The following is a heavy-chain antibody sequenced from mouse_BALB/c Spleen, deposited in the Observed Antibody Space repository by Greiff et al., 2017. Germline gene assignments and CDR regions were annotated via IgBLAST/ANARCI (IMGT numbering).Heavy chain of an antibody. CDR2: ISSGSSTI. V-gene: IGHV5-17*02. CDR3: ARERGYYFDY. CDR1: GFTFSSFG. Sequence: EVQGVESGGGLVQPGGSRKLSCAASGFTFSSFGMHWVRQAPEKGLEWVAYISSGSSTIYYADTVKGRFTISRDNPKNTLFLQMTSLRSEDTAMYYCARERGYYFDYWGQGTTLTVSS. J-gene: IGHJ2*01.